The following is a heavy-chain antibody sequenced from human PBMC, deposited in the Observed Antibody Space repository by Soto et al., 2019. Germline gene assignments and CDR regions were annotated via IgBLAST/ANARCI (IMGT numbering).Heavy chain of an antibody. Sequence: GASVXVSCKASGGTFSSYTISWVRQAPGQGLEWMGRIIPILGIANYAQKFQGRVTITADKSTSTAYMELSSLRSEDTAVYYCASVGFWSGYYYFDYWGQGTLVTVSS. V-gene: IGHV1-69*02. D-gene: IGHD3-3*01. CDR2: IIPILGIA. CDR3: ASVGFWSGYYYFDY. J-gene: IGHJ4*02. CDR1: GGTFSSYT.